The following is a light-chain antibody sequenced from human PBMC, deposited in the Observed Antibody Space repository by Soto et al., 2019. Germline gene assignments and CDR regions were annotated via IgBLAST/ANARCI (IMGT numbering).Light chain of an antibody. CDR2: DAS. Sequence: DIQMTQSPSSVSASVGDRVTITCQASQDLTTYLNWFQQKPGKAPKLLIYDASNLEAGVPSRFSGRGSGTDFSFNISSLQPEDLSTYYCQQDALLPLTFGGGTKVEIK. V-gene: IGKV1-33*01. J-gene: IGKJ4*01. CDR3: QQDALLPLT. CDR1: QDLTTY.